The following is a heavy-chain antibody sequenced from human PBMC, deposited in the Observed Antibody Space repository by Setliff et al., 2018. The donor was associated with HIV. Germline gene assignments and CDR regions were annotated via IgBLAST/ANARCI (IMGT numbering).Heavy chain of an antibody. V-gene: IGHV3-23*01. D-gene: IGHD1-26*01. CDR1: GFTFSSYA. J-gene: IGHJ4*02. CDR3: AKTPFSFQGATTFCFDY. Sequence: HPGGSLRLSCAASGFTFSSYAMSWVRQAPGKGLEWVSAISGSGGSTYYADSVKGRFTISRDNSKNTLYLQMNSLRAEDTAVYYCAKTPFSFQGATTFCFDYWGQGTLVTVSS. CDR2: ISGSGGST.